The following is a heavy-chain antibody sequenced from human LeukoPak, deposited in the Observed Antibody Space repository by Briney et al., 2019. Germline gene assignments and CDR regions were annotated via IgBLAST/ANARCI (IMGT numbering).Heavy chain of an antibody. CDR1: GFTFSSYAM. J-gene: IGHJ4*02. CDR3: AREIVGGFNPGAY. V-gene: IGHV4-4*02. Sequence: PGGSLRLSCAASGFTFSSYAMSWVRQAPGKGLQWIGEIHRSGSTNYNPSLQSRVTISIDRSKNQIALELSSVTAADTAVYYCAREIVGGFNPGAYWGQGTLVTVSS. D-gene: IGHD1-14*01. CDR2: IHRSGST.